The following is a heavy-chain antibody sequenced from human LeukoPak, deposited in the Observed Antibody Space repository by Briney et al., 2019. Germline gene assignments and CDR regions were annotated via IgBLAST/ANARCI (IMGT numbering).Heavy chain of an antibody. CDR3: TRDFHIADSTGYYLES. CDR2: IDTGGSYT. CDR1: GFTFSTYW. Sequence: GGSLRLSCAASGFTFSTYWMHWVRQAPGKGLVWVSRIDTGGSYTSYADSVKGRFTISRDNAKNTLYMEMNSLRAEDTAVYYCTRDFHIADSTGYYLESWGQGTQVTVSS. D-gene: IGHD3-22*01. V-gene: IGHV3-74*01. J-gene: IGHJ4*02.